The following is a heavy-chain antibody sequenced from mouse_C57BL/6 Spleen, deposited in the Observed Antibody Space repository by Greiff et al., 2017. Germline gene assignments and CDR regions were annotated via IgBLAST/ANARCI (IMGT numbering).Heavy chain of an antibody. V-gene: IGHV1-82*01. J-gene: IGHJ1*03. Sequence: VQLQQSGPELVKPGASVKISCKASGYAFSSSWMNWVKQRPGKGLEWIGRIYPGDGDTNYNGKFKGKATLAADKSSSTAYMQSSSLTSEDSAVYFCARGGYECDGNLYFDVWGTGTTVTVSS. D-gene: IGHD2-4*01. CDR1: GYAFSSSW. CDR3: ARGGYECDGNLYFDV. CDR2: IYPGDGDT.